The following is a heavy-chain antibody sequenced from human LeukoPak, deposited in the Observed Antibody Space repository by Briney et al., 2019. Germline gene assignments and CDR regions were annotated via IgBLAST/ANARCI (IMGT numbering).Heavy chain of an antibody. CDR2: INPNSGGT. V-gene: IGHV1-2*02. Sequence: GASVKVSCKASGYTFTGYYMHRVRQAPGQGLEWMGWINPNSGGTNYAQKFQGRVAMTRATSIGTAYMELTRLTSDDTAVYFCAREDDYYFNWGQGALVTVSS. CDR3: AREDDYYFN. CDR1: GYTFTGYY. J-gene: IGHJ4*02. D-gene: IGHD5-24*01.